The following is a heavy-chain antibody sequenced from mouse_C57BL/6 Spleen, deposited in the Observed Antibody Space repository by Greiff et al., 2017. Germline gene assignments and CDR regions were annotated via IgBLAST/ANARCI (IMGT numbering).Heavy chain of an antibody. D-gene: IGHD2-4*01. CDR2: INPGSGGT. J-gene: IGHJ2*01. Sequence: VQLQQSGAELVRPGTSVKVSCKASGYAFTNYLIEWVKQRPGQGLEWIGGINPGSGGTNYNEKFKGKATLTADKSSSTAYMQLSSLTSEDSAVYFCAYYDYYFDYWGQGTTLTVSS. V-gene: IGHV1-54*01. CDR1: GYAFTNYL. CDR3: AYYDYYFDY.